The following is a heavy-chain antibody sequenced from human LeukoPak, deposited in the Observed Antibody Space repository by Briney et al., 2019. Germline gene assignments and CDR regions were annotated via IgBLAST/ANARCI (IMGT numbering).Heavy chain of an antibody. CDR3: ARLDSSGWYFYYFDY. Sequence: SETLSLTCTVSGGSISSYYWSWIRQPPGKGLEWIGYIYYSGSTNYNSSLKSRVTISVDTSKNQFSLKLSSVTAADTAVYYCARLDSSGWYFYYFDYWGQGTLVTVSS. V-gene: IGHV4-59*08. D-gene: IGHD6-19*01. CDR1: GGSISSYY. J-gene: IGHJ4*02. CDR2: IYYSGST.